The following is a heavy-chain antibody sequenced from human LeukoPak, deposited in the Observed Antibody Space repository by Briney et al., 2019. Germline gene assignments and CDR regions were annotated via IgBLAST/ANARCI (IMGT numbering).Heavy chain of an antibody. V-gene: IGHV1-69*04. CDR2: VIVMLGIA. D-gene: IGHD2-2*01. J-gene: IGHJ4*02. CDR1: GYTFTSYY. CDR3: ARVRDCSSTSCYAWDC. Sequence: GASVKVSCKASGYTFTSYYMHWVRQAPGQGLEWMGRVIVMLGIANYAQKFQGRVTMTADKSTSTAYMELSSLRSEDTAVYCCARVRDCSSTSCYAWDCWGQGTLVTVSS.